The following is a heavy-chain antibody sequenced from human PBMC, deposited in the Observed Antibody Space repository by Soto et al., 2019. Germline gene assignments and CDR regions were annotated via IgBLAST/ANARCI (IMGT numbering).Heavy chain of an antibody. V-gene: IGHV4-59*08. J-gene: IGHJ4*02. D-gene: IGHD6-19*01. CDR1: SDSISSYY. CDR3: ARAVGDPLYYLDD. CDR2: TDYSGNT. Sequence: QVQLQESGPGLVRPSETLSLTCTVSSDSISSYYWIWIRQSPGKGLEWIGYTDYSGNTNYNPSLKSRVTISGDTSKNQFSLRLSSVTAADTAAYYCARAVGDPLYYLDDWGQGTLVTVSS.